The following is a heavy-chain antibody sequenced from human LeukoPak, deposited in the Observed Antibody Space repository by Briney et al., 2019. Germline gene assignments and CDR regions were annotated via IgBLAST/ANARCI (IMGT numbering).Heavy chain of an antibody. CDR2: ISYDGSNK. D-gene: IGHD3-10*01. J-gene: IGHJ3*02. CDR1: GFTFSSYG. V-gene: IGHV3-30*18. Sequence: GGSLRLSCAASGFTFSSYGMHWVRQAPGKGLEWVAVISYDGSNKYYADSVKGRFTISRDNSKNTLYLQMNSLRAEDTAVYYCAKETIGDDAFDIWGQGTMVTVSS. CDR3: AKETIGDDAFDI.